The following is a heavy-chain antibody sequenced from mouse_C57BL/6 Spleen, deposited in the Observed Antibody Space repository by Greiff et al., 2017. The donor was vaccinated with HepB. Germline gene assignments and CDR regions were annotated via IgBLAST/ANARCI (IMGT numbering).Heavy chain of an antibody. J-gene: IGHJ4*01. CDR1: GYSITSGYV. CDR2: ISYGGST. D-gene: IGHD6-1*01. CDR3: ARVLCDGAMDY. V-gene: IGHV3-1*01. Sequence: VQLQESGPGMVKPSQTLSLTCTVTGYSITSGYVWHWIRHPPGNILELMDYISYGGSTNYNPYLKSRTTITHDTSKNHFFLKLNSVTTEDTATYYCARVLCDGAMDYWGQGTPVTVSS.